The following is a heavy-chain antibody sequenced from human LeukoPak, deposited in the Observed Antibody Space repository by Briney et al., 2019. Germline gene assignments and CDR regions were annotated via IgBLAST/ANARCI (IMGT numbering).Heavy chain of an antibody. D-gene: IGHD3-22*01. CDR1: GYTFTSYY. V-gene: IGHV1-69*06. CDR2: IIPIFDTA. Sequence: SVKVSCKASGYTFTSYYMHWVRQAPGQGLEWMGGIIPIFDTANYAQKFQGRVTITADKSTSTAYMELSSLRSEDTAVYYCASVYYYDSSGYWSYYFDYWGQGTLVTVSS. J-gene: IGHJ4*02. CDR3: ASVYYYDSSGYWSYYFDY.